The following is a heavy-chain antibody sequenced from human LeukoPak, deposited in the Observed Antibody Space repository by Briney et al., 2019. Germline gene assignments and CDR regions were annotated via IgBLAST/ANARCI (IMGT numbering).Heavy chain of an antibody. D-gene: IGHD3-22*01. CDR1: GFTFSSSA. Sequence: GGSLRLSCAASGFTFSSSAMTWVRQAPGKGLEWVSGISGSSSSSYYADSVKGRFTISRDYSNNTVYLQMNSLRAEDTAVYYCVKEGEVVITHRFDSWGQGTLVTVSS. CDR3: VKEGEVVITHRFDS. CDR2: ISGSSSSS. V-gene: IGHV3-23*01. J-gene: IGHJ4*02.